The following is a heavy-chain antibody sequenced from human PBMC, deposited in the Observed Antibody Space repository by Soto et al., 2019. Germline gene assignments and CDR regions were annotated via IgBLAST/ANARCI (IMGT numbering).Heavy chain of an antibody. D-gene: IGHD4-17*01. Sequence: SETLSLTCTVSSDSISSYYWSWIRQPPGKRLEWIGYIYYSGSTNYNPSLKSRVTISVDTSKNQFSLKLSSVTAADTAVYYCARDDDDYGFDYWGQGTLVTVSS. CDR3: ARDDDDYGFDY. V-gene: IGHV4-59*01. J-gene: IGHJ4*02. CDR1: SDSISSYY. CDR2: IYYSGST.